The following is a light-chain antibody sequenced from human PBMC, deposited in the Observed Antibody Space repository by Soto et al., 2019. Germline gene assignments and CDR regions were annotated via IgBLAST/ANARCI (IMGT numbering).Light chain of an antibody. Sequence: QSVLTQPASVSGSPGQSITISCTGTRSDVGGFDYVSWYQQHPGEAPKLIIYEVTHRPSGVSNRFSGSKSGNTASLTISGLQAEDEAAYYRRSYTNIATWVFGGGTQLTVL. CDR3: RSYTNIATWV. CDR1: RSDVGGFDY. J-gene: IGLJ3*02. V-gene: IGLV2-14*01. CDR2: EVT.